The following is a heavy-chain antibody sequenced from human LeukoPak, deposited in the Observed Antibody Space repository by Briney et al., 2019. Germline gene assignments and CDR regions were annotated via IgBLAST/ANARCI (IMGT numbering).Heavy chain of an antibody. CDR3: ARVADFRQSFDF. CDR2: IYYSGIT. V-gene: IGHV4-59*01. D-gene: IGHD3/OR15-3a*01. Sequence: SETLSLTCTVSGGSISSYYWSWIRQPPGKGLEWIAYIYYSGITNYNPSLRSRVTISVDTSKNRFSLKLTSVTAADTAVYYCARVADFRQSFDFWGQGTLVTVS. J-gene: IGHJ4*02. CDR1: GGSISSYY.